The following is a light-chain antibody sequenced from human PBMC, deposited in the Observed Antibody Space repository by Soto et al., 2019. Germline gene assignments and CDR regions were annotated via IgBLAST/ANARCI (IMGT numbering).Light chain of an antibody. J-gene: IGKJ5*01. CDR2: AAS. V-gene: IGKV3-15*01. CDR1: QSVSSN. CDR3: QQYNNGPFPIT. Sequence: EIVMTQSPVSLSVSPGERVTLSCRASQSVSSNLAWYQQKLGQAPRLLIYAASNRAADVPARFSGSGYGTEFTLTLSSRRPEDFAVSDYQQYNNGPFPITFGQGTRLEIK.